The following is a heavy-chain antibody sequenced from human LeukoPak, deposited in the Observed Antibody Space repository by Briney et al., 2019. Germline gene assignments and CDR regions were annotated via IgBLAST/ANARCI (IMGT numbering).Heavy chain of an antibody. V-gene: IGHV3-23*01. CDR2: ISGSGSNT. CDR1: GFTYSSYA. CDR3: AKGTYDSRGHFDY. J-gene: IGHJ4*02. Sequence: GGSLPLSCAPSGFTYSSYAMTWVRQPPGKGLEWVAGISGSGSNTYYADSVKGRFTISRDNSKNTLYLQMNSLRAEDTAAYYCAKGTYDSRGHFDYWGQGTLVSVSS. D-gene: IGHD3-22*01.